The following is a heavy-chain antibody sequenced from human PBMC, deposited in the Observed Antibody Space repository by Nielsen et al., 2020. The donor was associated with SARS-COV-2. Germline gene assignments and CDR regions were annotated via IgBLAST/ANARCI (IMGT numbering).Heavy chain of an antibody. Sequence: SETLSLTCTVSGGSISSNSYYWGWIRQPPGKGLEWIGYIYHSGSTYYNPSLKSRVTISVDRSKNQFSLKLSSVTAADTAVYYCASRDIYSSSLGANDYWGQGTLVTVSS. CDR2: IYHSGST. CDR1: GGSISSNSYY. V-gene: IGHV4-30-2*01. CDR3: ASRDIYSSSLGANDY. D-gene: IGHD6-6*01. J-gene: IGHJ4*02.